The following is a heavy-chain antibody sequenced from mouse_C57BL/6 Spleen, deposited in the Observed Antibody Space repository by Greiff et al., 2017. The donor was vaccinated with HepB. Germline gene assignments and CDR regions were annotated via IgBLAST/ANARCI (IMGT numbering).Heavy chain of an antibody. CDR2: IDPSDSYT. D-gene: IGHD4-1*01. V-gene: IGHV1-69*01. CDR3: ARSWESFFDY. CDR1: GYTFTSYW. Sequence: QVQLQQPGAELVMPGASVKLSCKASGYTFTSYWMHWVKQRPGQGLEWIGEIDPSDSYTNYNQKFKGKSTFTVDKSSSTAYMQLSSLTSEDSAVYYCARSWESFFDYWGQGTTLTVSS. J-gene: IGHJ2*01.